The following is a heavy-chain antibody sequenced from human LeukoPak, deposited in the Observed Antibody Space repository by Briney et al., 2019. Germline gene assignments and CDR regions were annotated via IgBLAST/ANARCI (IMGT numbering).Heavy chain of an antibody. V-gene: IGHV4-59*01. Sequence: SETLSLTCTVSGGSISSYYWSWIRQPPGKGLEGIGGIYYSGSTNYKPSLKSRVTISVDTSKNQFSLKLSSVTAADTAVYYCARGHDSSGYYYVGDWFDPWGQGTLVTVSS. J-gene: IGHJ5*02. CDR2: IYYSGST. CDR1: GGSISSYY. CDR3: ARGHDSSGYYYVGDWFDP. D-gene: IGHD3-22*01.